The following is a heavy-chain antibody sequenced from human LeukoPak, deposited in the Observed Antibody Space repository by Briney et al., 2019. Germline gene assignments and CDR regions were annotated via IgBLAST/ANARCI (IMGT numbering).Heavy chain of an antibody. D-gene: IGHD1-7*01. V-gene: IGHV3-30-3*01. CDR3: AGDPSSVAVRTFYFDF. CDR1: GFTFSNYA. Sequence: GGSLRLSCVASGFTFSNYAMHWVRQAPGKGLEWVAFISYDGSKTYYADSVKGRFTISRDNSRNTLYLQMHSLRAEDTAVYYCAGDPSSVAVRTFYFDFWGQGTLVTVSS. CDR2: ISYDGSKT. J-gene: IGHJ4*02.